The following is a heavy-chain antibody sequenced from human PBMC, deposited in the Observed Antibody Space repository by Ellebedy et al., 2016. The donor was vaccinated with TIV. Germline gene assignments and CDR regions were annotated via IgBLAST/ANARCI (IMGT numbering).Heavy chain of an antibody. D-gene: IGHD4-17*01. CDR1: GFSFSSYW. Sequence: GESLKISCAASGFSFSSYWMTWVRQAPGKGLEWVANIRQDGSEKFYADSVKGRFTISRDNAKNSLYLQMSSLKAEDTAVYYCATDGSFGDYLSPKHAFVFWGQGTMVTVSS. CDR2: IRQDGSEK. J-gene: IGHJ3*01. V-gene: IGHV3-7*01. CDR3: ATDGSFGDYLSPKHAFVF.